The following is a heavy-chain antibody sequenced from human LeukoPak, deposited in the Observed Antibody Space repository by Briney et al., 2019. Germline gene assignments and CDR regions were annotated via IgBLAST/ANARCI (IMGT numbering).Heavy chain of an antibody. D-gene: IGHD2-2*01. V-gene: IGHV1-69*05. Sequence: SVKVSCKASGGTFSSYAISWVRQAPGQGLEWMGGIVPIFGTANYAQKFQGRVTITTDESTSTAYMELSSLRSEDTAVYYCAREPGDCSSTSCYFDPWGQGTLVTVSS. CDR1: GGTFSSYA. J-gene: IGHJ5*02. CDR2: IVPIFGTA. CDR3: AREPGDCSSTSCYFDP.